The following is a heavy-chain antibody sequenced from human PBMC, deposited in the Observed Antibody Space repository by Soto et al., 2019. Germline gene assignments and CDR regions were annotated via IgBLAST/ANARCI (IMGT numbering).Heavy chain of an antibody. D-gene: IGHD2-2*01. V-gene: IGHV3-23*01. J-gene: IGHJ6*02. CDR2: ISGSGGST. CDR1: GFTFSIYA. Sequence: GSLLISCSASGFTFSIYAMSWVRQAPGKGLEWVSAISGSGGSTYYADSVKGRFTISRDNSKNTLYLQMNSLRAEDTAVYYCAKDYVPYYYGMDVWGQGTKVTVSS. CDR3: AKDYVPYYYGMDV.